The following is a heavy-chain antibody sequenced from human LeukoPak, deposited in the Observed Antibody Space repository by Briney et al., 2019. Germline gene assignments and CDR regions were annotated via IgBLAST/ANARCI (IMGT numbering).Heavy chain of an antibody. CDR3: AVGAMITFGGVIVI. J-gene: IGHJ4*02. CDR2: IYTSGST. D-gene: IGHD3-16*02. V-gene: IGHV4-4*07. CDR1: GGSISSYY. Sequence: PSETLSLTCTVSGGSISSYYWSWIRQPAGKGLEWIGRIYTSGSTNYNPSLKSRVTMSVDTSKNQFSLKLSSVTAADTAVYYCAVGAMITFGGVIVIWGQGTLVTVSS.